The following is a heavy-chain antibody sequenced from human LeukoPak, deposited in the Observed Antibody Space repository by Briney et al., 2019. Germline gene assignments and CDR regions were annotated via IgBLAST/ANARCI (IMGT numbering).Heavy chain of an antibody. D-gene: IGHD3-10*01. V-gene: IGHV1-18*01. J-gene: IGHJ6*02. CDR2: ISAYNGNT. Sequence: ASVKVSCKASGYTFTSYGISWVRQAPGQGLEWMGWISAYNGNTNYAQKLQGRVTMSTDTSTSTAYMELRSLRSDDTAVYYCARDSPITMVRGAHYYYGMDVWGQGTTVTVSS. CDR3: ARDSPITMVRGAHYYYGMDV. CDR1: GYTFTSYG.